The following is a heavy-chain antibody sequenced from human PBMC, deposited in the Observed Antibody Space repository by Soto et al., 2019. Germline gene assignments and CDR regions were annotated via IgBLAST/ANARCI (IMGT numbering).Heavy chain of an antibody. CDR3: ARGYYYDSSGYYDY. D-gene: IGHD3-22*01. Sequence: SETLSLTCAVSGGSISSGGYYWSWILQHPGKGLEWIGYIYYRGSTYYNPSLKSRVTISVDTSKNQFSLKLTSVTAADTAVYYCARGYYYDSSGYYDYWGQGTLVTVSS. CDR1: GGSISSGGYY. CDR2: IYYRGST. J-gene: IGHJ4*02. V-gene: IGHV4-31*11.